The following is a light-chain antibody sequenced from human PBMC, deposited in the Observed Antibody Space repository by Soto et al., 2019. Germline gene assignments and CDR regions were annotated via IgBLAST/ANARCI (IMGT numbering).Light chain of an antibody. J-gene: IGKJ4*01. CDR1: QRVKNNY. CDR2: DAS. V-gene: IGKV3-20*01. Sequence: EIVLKQSPDTLSWSPGEIATLSCRASQRVKNNYLAWYQQKPGQPPKFLIYDASSMATGIPDRFSGSGSGTDFTLTISRLEPEYFPVYYCQQYGSTPLNFGGGTNVDIK. CDR3: QQYGSTPLN.